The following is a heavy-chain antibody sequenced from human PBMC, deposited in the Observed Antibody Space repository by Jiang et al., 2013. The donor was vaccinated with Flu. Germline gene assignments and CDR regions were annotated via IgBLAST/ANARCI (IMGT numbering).Heavy chain of an antibody. CDR1: GFTVSSNY. V-gene: IGHV3-53*04. CDR2: IYVGDNT. D-gene: IGHD3-10*01. CDR3: ARKPDLFSGSFDL. Sequence: ESGGGLVQPGDSLRLSCVASGFTVSSNYMTWVRRGPGKGLEWVSVIYVGDNTDYADSVKGRFTISRDNSKNTVYLQMNGLRPEDTAMYYCARKPDLFSGSFDLWGRGTLVTVSS. J-gene: IGHJ2*01.